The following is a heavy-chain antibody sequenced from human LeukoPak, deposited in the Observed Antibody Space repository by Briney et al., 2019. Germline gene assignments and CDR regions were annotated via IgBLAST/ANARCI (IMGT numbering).Heavy chain of an antibody. CDR1: GFIFSYYG. CDR2: ISGSGGTT. D-gene: IGHD2-2*03. CDR3: AKVGLDIIVVPDGYLDY. V-gene: IGHV3-23*01. J-gene: IGHJ4*02. Sequence: PGGSLRLSCETSGFIFSYYGMSWVRQAPGKGLEWVSGISGSGGTTYYADSVKGRFTISRDNSKNTMSLQMNSLRAEDTAVYYCAKVGLDIIVVPDGYLDYWGQGTLVTVSS.